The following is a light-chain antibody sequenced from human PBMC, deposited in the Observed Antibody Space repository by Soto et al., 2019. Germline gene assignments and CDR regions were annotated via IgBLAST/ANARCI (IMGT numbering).Light chain of an antibody. Sequence: QLVLTQPPSVSGAPGQGVTISCSGSLSNIGAGHDVNWYRQLPGGAPRVLIYGNNKRPSGVPDRISGSKSGASASLAITGLQAEDEATYYCQSNDTTLSAVVFGGGTKVTVL. V-gene: IGLV1-40*01. CDR1: LSNIGAGHD. CDR3: QSNDTTLSAVV. CDR2: GNN. J-gene: IGLJ2*01.